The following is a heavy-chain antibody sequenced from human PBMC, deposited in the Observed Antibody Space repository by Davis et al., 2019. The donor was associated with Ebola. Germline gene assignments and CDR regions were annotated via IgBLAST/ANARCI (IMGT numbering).Heavy chain of an antibody. V-gene: IGHV4-34*01. Sequence: MLSETLSLTCTVSGGSISSYYWSWIRQPPGKGLEWIGEINHSGSTNYNPSLKSRVTISVDTSKNQFSLKLSSVTAADTAVYYCARARIAAAGTLFDYWGQGTLVTVSS. CDR3: ARARIAAAGTLFDY. CDR1: GGSISSYY. D-gene: IGHD6-13*01. J-gene: IGHJ4*02. CDR2: INHSGST.